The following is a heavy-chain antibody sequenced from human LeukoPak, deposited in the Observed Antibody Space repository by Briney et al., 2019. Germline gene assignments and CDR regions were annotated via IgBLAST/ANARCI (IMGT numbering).Heavy chain of an antibody. Sequence: SETLSLTCAVYGGSFSGYYWSWIRQPPGKGLEWIGEINCSGTTNYNPSLKSRVTISVDTSKNQFSLNLNSVTAADTAVYYCARGIYGPYYFDYWGQGTLVTVSS. V-gene: IGHV4-34*01. D-gene: IGHD3-16*01. CDR3: ARGIYGPYYFDY. CDR1: GGSFSGYY. J-gene: IGHJ4*02. CDR2: INCSGTT.